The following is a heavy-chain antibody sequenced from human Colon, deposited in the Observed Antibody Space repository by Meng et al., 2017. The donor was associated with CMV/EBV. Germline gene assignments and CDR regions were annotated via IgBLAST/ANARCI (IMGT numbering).Heavy chain of an antibody. J-gene: IGHJ6*02. CDR1: GFTFTNYA. CDR3: ARIYGDSAGHYWHALDV. Sequence: GESLEISCPASGFTFTNYAMTRVRLAPGRGLEAVSSISDSGGRTYYVDSVRGRFTISRDNSKNTLYLQMNSLRAEDTAFYYCARIYGDSAGHYWHALDVWGQGTTVTVSS. CDR2: ISDSGGRT. V-gene: IGHV3-23*01. D-gene: IGHD2-15*01.